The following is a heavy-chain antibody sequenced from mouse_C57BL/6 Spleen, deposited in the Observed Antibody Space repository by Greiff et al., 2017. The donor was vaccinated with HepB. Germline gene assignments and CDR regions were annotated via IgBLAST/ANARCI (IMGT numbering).Heavy chain of an antibody. CDR3: ARSLNYYGSSYYAMDY. CDR2: IYPGSGST. Sequence: QVQLQQPGAELVKPGASVKMSCKASGYTFTSYWITWVKQRPGQGLEWIGDIYPGSGSTNYNEKFKSKATLTVDTSSSTAYMQLSSLTSEDSAVYYCARSLNYYGSSYYAMDYWGQGTSVTVSS. J-gene: IGHJ4*01. D-gene: IGHD1-1*01. CDR1: GYTFTSYW. V-gene: IGHV1-55*01.